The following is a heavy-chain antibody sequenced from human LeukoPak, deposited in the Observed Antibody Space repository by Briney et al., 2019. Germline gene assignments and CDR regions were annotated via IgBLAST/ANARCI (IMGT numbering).Heavy chain of an antibody. Sequence: SETLSLTCTVSGYSISSGYYWGWFRQTPGRGLEWIASIPHSGSPYYNPSLKSRVTISEDLSRNVFSLTLNSVTAADAAVYYCAREGREDIAIGVDWGQGALVTVSS. CDR3: AREGREDIAIGVD. D-gene: IGHD3-16*02. V-gene: IGHV4-38-2*02. CDR1: GYSISSGYY. J-gene: IGHJ4*02. CDR2: IPHSGSP.